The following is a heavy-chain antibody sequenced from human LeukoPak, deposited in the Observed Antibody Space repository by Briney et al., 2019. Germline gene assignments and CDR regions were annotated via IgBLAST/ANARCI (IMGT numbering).Heavy chain of an antibody. D-gene: IGHD1-26*01. J-gene: IGHJ4*02. CDR3: ARSLYPGATTDY. CDR1: GGSISSYY. Sequence: SETLSLTCTVSGGSISSYYWSWIRQPPGKGLEWIGYIYYSGSTNYNPSLKSRVTISVDTSKNQFSLKLSSVTAADTAVYYCARSLYPGATTDYWGQGALVTVSS. CDR2: IYYSGST. V-gene: IGHV4-59*01.